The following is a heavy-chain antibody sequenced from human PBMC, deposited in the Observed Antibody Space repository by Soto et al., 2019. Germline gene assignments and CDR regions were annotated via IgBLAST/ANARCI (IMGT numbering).Heavy chain of an antibody. Sequence: QVPLKESGPVLVKPTETLTLTCTVSGFSLSNARMGVSWIRQPPGKALEWLAHIFSNDEKSYSTSLKSSLIISKDTSKSQVVLTMTIMDPVETTTYYCARRIHCYVSSGYPINWFDPWGQGTLVTVPS. CDR3: ARRIHCYVSSGYPINWFDP. D-gene: IGHD3-22*01. CDR2: IFSNDEK. J-gene: IGHJ5*02. V-gene: IGHV2-26*01. CDR1: GFSLSNARMG.